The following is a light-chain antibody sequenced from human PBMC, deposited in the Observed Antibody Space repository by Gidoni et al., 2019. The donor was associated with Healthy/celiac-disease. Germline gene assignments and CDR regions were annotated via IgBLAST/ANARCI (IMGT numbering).Light chain of an antibody. V-gene: IGKV1-5*03. CDR2: AAS. Sequence: DIQMPQSPSTLSASVGDRVTITCRAGQSINSWFAWYQQKPGKAPKLLIYAASSLESGVPSRFSGSGSGTEFTLTISSLQPDDFATYYCQQYYSYPRTFGQGTKVEIK. CDR1: QSINSW. CDR3: QQYYSYPRT. J-gene: IGKJ1*01.